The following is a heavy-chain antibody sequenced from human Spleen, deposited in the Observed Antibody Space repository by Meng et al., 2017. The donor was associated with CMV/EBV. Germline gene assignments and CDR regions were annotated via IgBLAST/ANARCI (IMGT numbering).Heavy chain of an antibody. CDR3: ATLWSTAPFDY. V-gene: IGHV3-66*01. Sequence: EVRLWESGGGLVQPGGSLRLSWAASGFTVSSNYMSWVRQAPGKGLEWFSVIYSGGSTYYADSVKGRFTISRDNSKNTLYLQMNSLRAEDTAVYYCATLWSTAPFDYWGQGTLVTVSS. D-gene: IGHD3-10*01. J-gene: IGHJ4*02. CDR1: GFTVSSNY. CDR2: IYSGGST.